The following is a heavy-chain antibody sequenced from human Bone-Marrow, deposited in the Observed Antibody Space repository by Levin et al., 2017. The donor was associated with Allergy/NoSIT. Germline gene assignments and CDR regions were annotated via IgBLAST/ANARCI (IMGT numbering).Heavy chain of an antibody. CDR2: INPGSGGT. V-gene: IGHV1-2*02. D-gene: IGHD1-26*01. CDR3: ARQGREQKWAFDF. CDR1: GYTFITYY. Sequence: ASVKVSCKASGYTFITYYMHWVRQAPGEGLEWMGWINPGSGGTDYAPRFQGRVTMIRDTSINTAFMELTSLRPDDTAVYYCARQGREQKWAFDFWGQGSRVIVSS. J-gene: IGHJ4*02.